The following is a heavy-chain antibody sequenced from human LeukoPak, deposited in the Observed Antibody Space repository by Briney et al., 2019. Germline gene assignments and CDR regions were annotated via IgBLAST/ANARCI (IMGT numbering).Heavy chain of an antibody. CDR1: GFTFSSSA. J-gene: IGHJ6*03. CDR3: AKEGYSRGYYSYYYMDV. CDR2: ISGSDSST. V-gene: IGHV3-23*01. D-gene: IGHD6-13*01. Sequence: GGSLRLSCAASGFTFSSSAMSWVRQAPGKGLEWVSTISGSDSSTHYADSVKGRFTISRDNSKNTLYVQMNSLRAEDTAVYYCAKEGYSRGYYSYYYMDVWGKGTTVTVSS.